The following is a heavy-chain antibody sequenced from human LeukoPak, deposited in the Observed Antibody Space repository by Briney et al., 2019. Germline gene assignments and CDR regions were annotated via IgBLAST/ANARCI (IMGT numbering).Heavy chain of an antibody. Sequence: GRSLRLSCAASGFTFSSNGMHWVRQAPGKGLEWVALIWYDGSNKYYADSVKGRFTISRDNSKNTLYLQMNSLRAEDTAVYYCARLSGSFLDYWGQGTLVTVSS. J-gene: IGHJ4*02. CDR1: GFTFSSNG. V-gene: IGHV3-33*01. D-gene: IGHD1-26*01. CDR2: IWYDGSNK. CDR3: ARLSGSFLDY.